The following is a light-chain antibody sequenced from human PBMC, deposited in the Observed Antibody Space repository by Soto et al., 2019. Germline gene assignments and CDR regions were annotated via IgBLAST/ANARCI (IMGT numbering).Light chain of an antibody. CDR1: QSVSSTY. V-gene: IGKV3-20*01. CDR3: QQYGSSPFT. Sequence: EIVLTQSPGTLSLSPGERATLSCRASQSVSSTYLAWYQQKPGQAPRLLIYGASSRATGIPDRVSGSGSGTDFTLTISRLEPEDFAVYYCQQYGSSPFTSGPGTKVDIK. CDR2: GAS. J-gene: IGKJ3*01.